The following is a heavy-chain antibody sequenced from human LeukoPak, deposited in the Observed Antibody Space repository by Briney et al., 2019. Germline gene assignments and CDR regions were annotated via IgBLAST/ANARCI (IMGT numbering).Heavy chain of an antibody. Sequence: PGGSLRLSCAASGFTVSSNYMSWVRQAPGKGLEWVSVIYSGGSTYYADSVKGRFTISRDNSKNTLYLRMNSLRAEDTAVYYCARVITDYYDSSGYYSLWGQGTMVTVSS. V-gene: IGHV3-53*01. D-gene: IGHD3-22*01. CDR1: GFTVSSNY. CDR2: IYSGGST. J-gene: IGHJ3*01. CDR3: ARVITDYYDSSGYYSL.